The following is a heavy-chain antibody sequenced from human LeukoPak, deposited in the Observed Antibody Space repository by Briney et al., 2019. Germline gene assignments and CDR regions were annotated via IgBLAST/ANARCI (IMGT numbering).Heavy chain of an antibody. Sequence: TGGSLRLSCAASGFTFSSYSMNWVRQAPGKGLEWVAVIWYDGSNKYYADSVKGRFTISRDNSKNTLYLRMNSLRAEDTAVYYCARDLCSSTSCYLRTSGMDVWGQGTTVTVSS. V-gene: IGHV3-33*08. J-gene: IGHJ6*02. CDR3: ARDLCSSTSCYLRTSGMDV. D-gene: IGHD2-2*01. CDR1: GFTFSSYS. CDR2: IWYDGSNK.